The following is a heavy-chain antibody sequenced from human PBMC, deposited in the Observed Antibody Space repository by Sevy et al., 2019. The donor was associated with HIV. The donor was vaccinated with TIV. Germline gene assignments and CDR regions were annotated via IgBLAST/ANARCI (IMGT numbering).Heavy chain of an antibody. CDR3: ARPSGGDPPYYDYYMDV. CDR1: GFTFSSYA. J-gene: IGHJ6*03. CDR2: ISYDGSNK. Sequence: GGSLRLSCAASGFTFSSYAMHWVRQAPGKGLEWVAVISYDGSNKYYADSVKGRFTISRDNSKNTLYLQMNSLRAEDTAVYYCARPSGGDPPYYDYYMDVWGKGTTVTVSS. D-gene: IGHD2-21*01. V-gene: IGHV3-30-3*01.